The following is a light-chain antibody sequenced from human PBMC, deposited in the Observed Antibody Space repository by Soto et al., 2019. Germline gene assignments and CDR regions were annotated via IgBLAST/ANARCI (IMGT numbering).Light chain of an antibody. CDR1: QSVSSN. Sequence: IVMTQSPATLSVSPGERTTLSCRASQSVSSNLAWYQHKPGQAPRLLIYGASTRATGIPARFSGSGSGTEFTLTISSLQSEDFAVYYCQQYNGWPLTFGQGTKLEIK. CDR2: GAS. CDR3: QQYNGWPLT. V-gene: IGKV3-15*01. J-gene: IGKJ2*01.